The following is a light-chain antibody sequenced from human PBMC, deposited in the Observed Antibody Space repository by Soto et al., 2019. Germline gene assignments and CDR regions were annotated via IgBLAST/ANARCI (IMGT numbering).Light chain of an antibody. CDR3: QQRNNWVT. J-gene: IGKJ4*01. V-gene: IGKV3-11*01. CDR2: DAS. CDR1: QSIRNY. Sequence: EIVLTQSPATLSLSPGERATLSCRASQSIRNYLAWYQQKPGQAPRLLIYDASNRATGIPARFSGSGSGTDFIPTISSLEPEDSAVYFCQQRNNWVTFGGGTKVDI.